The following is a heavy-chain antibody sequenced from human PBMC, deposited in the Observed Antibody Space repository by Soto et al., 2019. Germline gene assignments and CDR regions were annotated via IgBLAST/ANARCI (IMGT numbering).Heavy chain of an antibody. Sequence: QMQLQESGPELVKPSQTLSLICTVSGYSMTSGGYYWSWIRHLPGKGLEWIGYIYYSGGTQFNPSLKSRVSMSVXTSKNQFSLRLSSVTAXXXXXXXXATXLGSHQHYYFGIDVWGQGTTVTVSS. V-gene: IGHV4-31*03. D-gene: IGHD2-2*01. CDR1: GYSMTSGGYY. CDR3: ATXLGSHQHYYFGIDV. J-gene: IGHJ6*02. CDR2: IYYSGGT.